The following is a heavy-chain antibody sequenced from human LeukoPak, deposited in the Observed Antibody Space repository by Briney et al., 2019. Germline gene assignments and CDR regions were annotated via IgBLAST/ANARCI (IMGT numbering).Heavy chain of an antibody. J-gene: IGHJ4*02. D-gene: IGHD3-22*01. V-gene: IGHV4-59*08. CDR2: IYYSGST. CDR1: GGSISSYY. Sequence: SETLSLTCTVSGGSISSYYWSWIRQPPGKGLEWIWYIYYSGSTNYNPSLKSRVTISLDTSKNPFSLKLSSVTAADTAVYYCARLYDSVGYSYPFDYWGQGTLVTVSS. CDR3: ARLYDSVGYSYPFDY.